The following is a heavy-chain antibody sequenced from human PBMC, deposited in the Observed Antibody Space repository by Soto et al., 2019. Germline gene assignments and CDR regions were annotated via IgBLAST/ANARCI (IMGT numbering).Heavy chain of an antibody. D-gene: IGHD5-18*01. J-gene: IGHJ4*02. CDR1: GFSFSGYW. Sequence: EVQLVESGGGLVQPGGSLRLSCATSGFSFSGYWIHWVRQAPGKGLVWVSHINGDGSSTNYADSVKGRFTISRDYAKNTLYLQMNSLRVEYTAVYYCARGGAYIYGPQYDWGQGTLVTVSS. CDR2: INGDGSST. CDR3: ARGGAYIYGPQYD. V-gene: IGHV3-74*01.